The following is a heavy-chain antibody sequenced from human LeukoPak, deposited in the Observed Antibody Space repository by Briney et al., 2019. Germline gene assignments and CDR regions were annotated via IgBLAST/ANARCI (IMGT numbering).Heavy chain of an antibody. CDR1: GYTFTSYD. D-gene: IGHD3-16*02. CDR3: ARWVYDYVWGSYHSEYYFDY. V-gene: IGHV1-8*01. J-gene: IGHJ4*02. CDR2: MNPNSGNT. Sequence: ASVKVSCKASGYTFTSYDINWVRQATGQGVEWMGWMNPNSGNTGYAQKFQGRVTMTRNTSISTAYMELSSLRSEDTAVYYCARWVYDYVWGSYHSEYYFDYWGQGTLVTVSS.